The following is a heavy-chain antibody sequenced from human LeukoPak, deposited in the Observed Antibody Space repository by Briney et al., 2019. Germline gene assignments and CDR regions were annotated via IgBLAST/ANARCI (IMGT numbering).Heavy chain of an antibody. J-gene: IGHJ6*03. CDR1: GGSISSYY. D-gene: IGHD5-18*01. V-gene: IGHV4-4*09. Sequence: SETLSLTCTVSGGSISSYYWSWIRQPPGKRLEWIGYIYTSGSTNYNPSLKSRVTISVDTSKNQFSLKLSSVTAADTAVYYSARVGYSYGYGDYYYYMDVWGKGTTVTVSS. CDR2: IYTSGST. CDR3: ARVGYSYGYGDYYYYMDV.